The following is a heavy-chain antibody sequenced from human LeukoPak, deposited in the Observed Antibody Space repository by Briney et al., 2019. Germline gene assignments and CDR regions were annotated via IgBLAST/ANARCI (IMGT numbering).Heavy chain of an antibody. CDR1: GYMFTTYG. D-gene: IGHD1-26*01. Sequence: ASVKVSCKASGYMFTTYGISWVRQAPGQGLEWMGWISTGTGDTNYAQKFQDRVTMTIDTSANTAHMELRSLGSDDTAVYYCARAGAGALLIWFLGDGMDVWGQGTTVTVSS. CDR2: ISTGTGDT. V-gene: IGHV1-18*01. J-gene: IGHJ6*02. CDR3: ARAGAGALLIWFLGDGMDV.